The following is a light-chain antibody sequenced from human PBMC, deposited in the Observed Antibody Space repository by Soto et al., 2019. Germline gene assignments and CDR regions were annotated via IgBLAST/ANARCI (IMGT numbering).Light chain of an antibody. V-gene: IGKV3-15*01. CDR1: QSVSSN. CDR2: DTS. CDR3: QQYRT. Sequence: IGITQSPATLSVSPGERATLSCRASQSVSSNLAWYQQKPGQAPRLLIYDTSTRAAGIPARISGSGSGTEFSLTISSLQSEDFAVYYCQQYRTFGQGTKVAI. J-gene: IGKJ1*01.